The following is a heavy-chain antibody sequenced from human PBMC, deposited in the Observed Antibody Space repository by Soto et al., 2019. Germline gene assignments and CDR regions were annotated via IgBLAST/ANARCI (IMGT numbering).Heavy chain of an antibody. D-gene: IGHD6-13*01. V-gene: IGHV4-31*11. CDR2: IYYSGST. CDR1: GGSISSGGYY. CDR3: ARERSGSSSLSNWFDP. Sequence: QVQLQESGPGLVKPSQTLSLTCAVSGGSISSGGYYWSWIRQHPGKGLEWIGYIYYSGSTYYNPSLKSRVTISVDTSKNQFSLKLSSVTAADTAVYYCARERSGSSSLSNWFDPWGQGTLVTVSS. J-gene: IGHJ5*02.